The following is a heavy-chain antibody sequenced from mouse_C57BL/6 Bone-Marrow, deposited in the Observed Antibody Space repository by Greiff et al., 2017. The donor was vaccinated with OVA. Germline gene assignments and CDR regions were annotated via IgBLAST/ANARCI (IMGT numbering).Heavy chain of an antibody. CDR1: EYEFPSHD. CDR2: INSSGGST. J-gene: IGHJ3*01. Sequence: EVQGVESGGGLVQPGESLKLSCESNEYEFPSHDMSWVRKTPEKRLELVAAINSSGGSTHYPHTMERRFIISRDNTEKTLYLQMSSLRSEDTAVYYCARHYDYPLAYWGQGTLVTVSA. V-gene: IGHV5-2*01. CDR3: ARHYDYPLAY. D-gene: IGHD2-4*01.